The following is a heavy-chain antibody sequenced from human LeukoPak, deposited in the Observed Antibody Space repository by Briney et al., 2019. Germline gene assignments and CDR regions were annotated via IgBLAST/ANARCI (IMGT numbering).Heavy chain of an antibody. J-gene: IGHJ4*02. Sequence: SETLSLTCAVYGGSFSGYYWSWLRQPPGMGLEWIGEINDSGSTNYNPSLKSRGTLSVDTSKNQFSLKLSSVTAADTAVYYCARGRVGTTGTYWGQGTLVTVSS. CDR1: GGSFSGYY. V-gene: IGHV4-34*01. CDR2: INDSGST. CDR3: ARGRVGTTGTY. D-gene: IGHD1-1*01.